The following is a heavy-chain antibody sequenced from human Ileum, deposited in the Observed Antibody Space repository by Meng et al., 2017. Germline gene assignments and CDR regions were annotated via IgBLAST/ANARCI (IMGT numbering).Heavy chain of an antibody. Sequence: GGSLRLSCAASGFTFRSYAMTWVRQAPGKGLEWVSSISWNSKYIFHADSVKGRFTISRDNAKNSLYLQMNSLRAEDTAVYYCVRGDNGDYVDWGQGALVTVSS. V-gene: IGHV3-21*01. J-gene: IGHJ4*02. CDR2: ISWNSKYI. CDR3: VRGDNGDYVD. D-gene: IGHD4-17*01. CDR1: GFTFRSYA.